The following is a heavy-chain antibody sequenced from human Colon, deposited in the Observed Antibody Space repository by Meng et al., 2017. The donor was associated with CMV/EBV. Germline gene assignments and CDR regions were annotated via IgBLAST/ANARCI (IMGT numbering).Heavy chain of an antibody. Sequence: ASVKVSCKTSGYTFDSYGFTWVRQAPGQGLEWMGWISAYNGNTKYAQKFQGRVTMTTDTSTSTAYMELRSLRSDDTAVYYCARGYCSSTSCYRSAWFDPWGQGTLVTVSS. CDR1: GYTFDSYG. D-gene: IGHD2-2*01. V-gene: IGHV1-18*01. CDR2: ISAYNGNT. CDR3: ARGYCSSTSCYRSAWFDP. J-gene: IGHJ5*02.